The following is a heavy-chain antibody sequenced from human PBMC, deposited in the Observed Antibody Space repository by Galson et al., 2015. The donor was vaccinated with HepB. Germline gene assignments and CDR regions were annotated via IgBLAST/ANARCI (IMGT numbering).Heavy chain of an antibody. CDR3: ARQMEGMSSVDYYYYGMDV. V-gene: IGHV5-51*01. J-gene: IGHJ6*02. CDR2: IYPGDSDT. Sequence: QSGAEVKKPGESLKISCKGSGYSFTSYWIGWVRQMPGKGLEWMGIIYPGDSDTRYGPSFQGQVTISADKSISTAYLQWSSLKASDTAMYYCARQMEGMSSVDYYYYGMDVWGQGTTVTVSS. D-gene: IGHD1-1*01. CDR1: GYSFTSYW.